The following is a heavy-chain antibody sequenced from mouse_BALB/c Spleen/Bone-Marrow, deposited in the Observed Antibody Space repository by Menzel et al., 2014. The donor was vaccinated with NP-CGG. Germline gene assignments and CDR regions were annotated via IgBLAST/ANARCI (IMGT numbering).Heavy chain of an antibody. CDR1: GYTFTDYI. Sequence: QVQLQQSGPELVKPGASVKMSCKASGYTFTDYIITWVKQRAGQGLEWIGEIYPGSGSIYYNDKFKGKATLTADRSSNTAYMQFSSLTSEDSAVYFCARSNYYGSRYVVGFAYWGQGTLVTVSA. CDR2: IYPGSGSI. D-gene: IGHD1-1*01. V-gene: IGHV1-77*01. J-gene: IGHJ3*01. CDR3: ARSNYYGSRYVVGFAY.